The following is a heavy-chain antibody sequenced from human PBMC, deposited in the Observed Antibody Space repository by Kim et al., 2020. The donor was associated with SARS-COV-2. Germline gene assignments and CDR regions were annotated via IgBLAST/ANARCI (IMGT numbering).Heavy chain of an antibody. CDR1: GGSISSSSYY. CDR3: ARGRDDYIWGSYRLFDY. D-gene: IGHD3-16*02. J-gene: IGHJ4*02. CDR2: IYYSGST. Sequence: SETLSLTCTVSGGSISSSSYYWGWIRQPPGKGLEWIGSIYYSGSTYYNPSLKSRVTISVDTSKNQFSLKLSSVTAAATAVYYCARGRDDYIWGSYRLFDYWGQGTLVTVSS. V-gene: IGHV4-39*01.